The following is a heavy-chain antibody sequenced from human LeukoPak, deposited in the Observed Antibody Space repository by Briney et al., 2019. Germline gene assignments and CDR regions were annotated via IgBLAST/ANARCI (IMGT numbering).Heavy chain of an antibody. CDR1: GYTFTSYY. CDR3: ARGIYSGYDKYYFDY. V-gene: IGHV1-46*03. CDR2: INPSGGST. Sequence: ASVKVSCKASGYTFTSYYMHWVRQAPGQGLEWMGIINPSGGSTSYAQKFQGRVTMTRDTSTSTVYVELSSLRSEDTAVYYCARGIYSGYDKYYFDYWGQGTLVTVSS. J-gene: IGHJ4*02. D-gene: IGHD5-12*01.